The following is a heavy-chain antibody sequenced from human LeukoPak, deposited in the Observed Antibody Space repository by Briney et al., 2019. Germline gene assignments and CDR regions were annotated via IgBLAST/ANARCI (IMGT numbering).Heavy chain of an antibody. Sequence: GASVKVSCKASGYTFTSYGISWVRQAPGQGLEWMGWIGAYNGNTNYAQKLQGRVTMTTDTSTSTAYMELRSLRSDDTAVYYCARDPLNLHSDYYDSSGYYPGWFDPWGQGTLVTVSS. CDR1: GYTFTSYG. D-gene: IGHD3-22*01. J-gene: IGHJ5*02. CDR2: IGAYNGNT. CDR3: ARDPLNLHSDYYDSSGYYPGWFDP. V-gene: IGHV1-18*01.